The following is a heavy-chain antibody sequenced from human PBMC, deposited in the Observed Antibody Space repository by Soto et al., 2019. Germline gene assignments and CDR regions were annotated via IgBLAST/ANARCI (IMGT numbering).Heavy chain of an antibody. Sequence: ASVKVSCKASGYTFTTYAMHWVRQAPGQRLEWMGWINAGNGNTKYSQKFQGRVTITRDTSASTAYMELSSLRSEDTAVYYCARDIPSLWFGELPPTFDYWGQGTLVTVSS. J-gene: IGHJ4*02. CDR3: ARDIPSLWFGELPPTFDY. CDR2: INAGNGNT. V-gene: IGHV1-3*01. D-gene: IGHD3-10*01. CDR1: GYTFTTYA.